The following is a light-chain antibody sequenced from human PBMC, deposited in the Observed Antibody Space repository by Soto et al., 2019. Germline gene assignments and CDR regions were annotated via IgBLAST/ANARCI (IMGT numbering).Light chain of an antibody. V-gene: IGKV3-20*01. CDR2: GTS. CDR3: QQYGSSALT. Sequence: EIVLTQSPGTLPLSPGERATLSCRASQSVSSSYLVWYQQRPGQPPRLLIYGTSNRAAGIPDRFTGTGSGTDFTLTIYRLEPEDSAVYYCQQYGSSALTFGGGTKVEIK. CDR1: QSVSSSY. J-gene: IGKJ4*01.